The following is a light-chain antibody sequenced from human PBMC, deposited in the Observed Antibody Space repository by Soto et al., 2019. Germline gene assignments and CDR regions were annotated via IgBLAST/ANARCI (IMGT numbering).Light chain of an antibody. CDR2: EGS. V-gene: IGKV3-11*01. Sequence: PGERATLSCRASQSVSSYLAWYQQKAGQAPRLLIYEGSKRATGIPTRFSGSGSGTDFTLTISGLEPEDFAVYYCQQRNNWPWTFGQGTKVDNK. CDR1: QSVSSY. J-gene: IGKJ1*01. CDR3: QQRNNWPWT.